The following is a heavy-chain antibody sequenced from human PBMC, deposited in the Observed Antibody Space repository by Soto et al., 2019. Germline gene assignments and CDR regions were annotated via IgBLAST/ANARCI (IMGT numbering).Heavy chain of an antibody. V-gene: IGHV3-30*03. D-gene: IGHD3-10*01. J-gene: IGHJ3*02. Sequence: AGWSLRLCCAASGFTFSSDGMHGVRQAPGKGLEWVAVISYDGSNKYYADSVKGRFTISRDNAKNSLYLQMNSLRAEDTAMYYCARDRYGSIYDAFDIWGQGTMVTVSS. CDR2: ISYDGSNK. CDR1: GFTFSSDG. CDR3: ARDRYGSIYDAFDI.